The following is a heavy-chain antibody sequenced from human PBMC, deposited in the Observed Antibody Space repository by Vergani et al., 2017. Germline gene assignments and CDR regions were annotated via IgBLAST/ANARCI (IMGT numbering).Heavy chain of an antibody. J-gene: IGHJ4*02. CDR3: AKDLRDATDGLPDS. Sequence: QVQLVESAGGVVQPGGSLRLSCAASGYTFSNFGMHWIRQAPGKGLEWLAYIGKDGINTRYRDAVKGRFTVSRDNSKDILYMQMNSLRSKDTALYDCAKDLRDATDGLPDSWGPGTLVIVSS. D-gene: IGHD2-21*02. V-gene: IGHV3-30*02. CDR2: IGKDGINT. CDR1: GYTFSNFG.